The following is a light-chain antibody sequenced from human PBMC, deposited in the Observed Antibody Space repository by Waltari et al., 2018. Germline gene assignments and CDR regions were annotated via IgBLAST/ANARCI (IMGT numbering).Light chain of an antibody. CDR1: RSDIGYYNF. J-gene: IGLJ2*01. V-gene: IGLV2-14*03. CDR3: ASYTSANTVL. CDR2: DVS. Sequence: QSGLTQPASVSGSPGQSIPISCTGTRSDIGYYNFVPWYQQHPGKAPKLVIFDVSRWPSGVSHRFSGSKSGNTASLTISGLQAEDEAAYYCASYTSANTVLFGGGTKVTVL.